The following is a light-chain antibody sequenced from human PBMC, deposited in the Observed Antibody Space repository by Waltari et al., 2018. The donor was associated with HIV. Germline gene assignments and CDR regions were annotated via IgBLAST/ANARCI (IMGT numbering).Light chain of an antibody. CDR1: SSEVGGSNS. V-gene: IGLV2-8*01. CDR3: NSYAGSNNWV. CDR2: EVN. J-gene: IGLJ3*02. Sequence: QSALTQPPSASGSPGQSVTISCTGTSSEVGGSNSVSWYQQHPGKAPKLMIYEVNKRPAGVPDRFSGSKSANTASLTVSGLQADDEADYYCNSYAGSNNWVFGGGTKLTVL.